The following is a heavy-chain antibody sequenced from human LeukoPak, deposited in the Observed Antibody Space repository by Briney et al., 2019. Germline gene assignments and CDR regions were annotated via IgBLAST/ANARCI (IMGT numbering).Heavy chain of an antibody. D-gene: IGHD5-18*01. CDR1: GGSISSYY. CDR2: IYTSGST. CDR3: ARFRLGRGYSYGTYYFDY. J-gene: IGHJ4*02. V-gene: IGHV4-4*07. Sequence: SETLSLTCTVSGGSISSYYWSWIRQPAGKGLEWIGRIYTSGSTNYNPSLKSRVTMSVDTSKNQFSLKLSSVTAADTAVYYCARFRLGRGYSYGTYYFDYWGQGTLVTVSS.